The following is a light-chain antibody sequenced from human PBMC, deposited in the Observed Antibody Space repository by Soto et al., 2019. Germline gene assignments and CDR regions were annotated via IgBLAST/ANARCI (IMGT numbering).Light chain of an antibody. CDR3: QQGYSTPYS. Sequence: EIVMTQSPATLSVSPGERATLSCRASQSVSSNLAWYQQKPGQAPRLLIYGASTRATGIPARFSGSGSGTEFTLTISSLQPEDFVTYYCQQGYSTPYSFGQGTKVDIK. CDR2: GAS. V-gene: IGKV3-15*01. CDR1: QSVSSN. J-gene: IGKJ2*01.